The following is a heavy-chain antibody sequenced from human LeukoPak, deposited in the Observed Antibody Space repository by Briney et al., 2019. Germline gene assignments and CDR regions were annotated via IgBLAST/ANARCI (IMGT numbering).Heavy chain of an antibody. D-gene: IGHD5-24*01. CDR3: ANWGDGYAIDY. CDR2: IWCDGSNK. V-gene: IGHV3-33*06. J-gene: IGHJ4*02. CDR1: GFTFSSYG. Sequence: GGSLRLSCAASGFTFSSYGMHWVRQAPGKGLEWVAVIWCDGSNKYYADSVKGRFTISRDNSKNTLYLQMNSLRAEDTAVNYCANWGDGYAIDYWGQGTLVTVSS.